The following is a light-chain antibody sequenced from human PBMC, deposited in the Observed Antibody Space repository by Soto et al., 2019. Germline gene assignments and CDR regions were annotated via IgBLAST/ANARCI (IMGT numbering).Light chain of an antibody. Sequence: DIQMTQSPSTLSASVGDRVTITCRASQSISGWLAWYQQKPGKAPKLLIYKASSLESGVPSRFSGSGSGTEFTLTISILQPDDFASFYCQQYNNYGSWTFGQGTKVEIK. J-gene: IGKJ1*01. CDR3: QQYNNYGSWT. CDR1: QSISGW. CDR2: KAS. V-gene: IGKV1-5*03.